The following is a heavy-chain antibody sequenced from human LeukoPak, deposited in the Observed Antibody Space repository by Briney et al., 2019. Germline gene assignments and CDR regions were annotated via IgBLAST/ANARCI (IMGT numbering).Heavy chain of an antibody. D-gene: IGHD3-16*02. V-gene: IGHV4-39*01. CDR3: AIGSTYNWFDP. J-gene: IGHJ5*02. CDR2: IYYSGST. Sequence: SETLSLTCTVSGGSISSSSYHWGWIRQPPGKGLEWIGSIYYSGSTYYNPSLKSRVTISVDTSKNQFSLKLSSVTAADTAVYYCAIGSTYNWFDPWGQGTLVTVSS. CDR1: GGSISSSSYH.